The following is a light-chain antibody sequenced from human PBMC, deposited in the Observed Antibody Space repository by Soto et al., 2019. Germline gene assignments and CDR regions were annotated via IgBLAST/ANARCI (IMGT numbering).Light chain of an antibody. J-gene: IGKJ2*01. V-gene: IGKV1-12*01. CDR3: QQSYKTPHT. CDR1: QDIRYY. Sequence: DIRMTQSPSSVSASVGDRVTITCRASQDIRYYLAWYQQKPGQAPKLLIYGATNLQSGVPAKFSGGGSETHFTLTITRLQPEDFATYYWQQSYKTPHTFGQGTKLESK. CDR2: GAT.